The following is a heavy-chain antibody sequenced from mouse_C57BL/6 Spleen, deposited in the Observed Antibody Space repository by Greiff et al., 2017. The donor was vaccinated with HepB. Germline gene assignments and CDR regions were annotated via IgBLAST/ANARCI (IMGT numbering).Heavy chain of an antibody. CDR3: ARKAGYYAMDY. J-gene: IGHJ4*01. CDR2: IDPSDSYT. V-gene: IGHV1-69*01. Sequence: QVQLQQPGAELVMPGASVKLSCKASGYTFTSYWMHWVKQRPGQGLEWIGEIDPSDSYTNYNQKFKGKSTLTVEKSSITAYMQLSSLTSEDSAVYYCARKAGYYAMDYWGQGTSVTVSS. CDR1: GYTFTSYW.